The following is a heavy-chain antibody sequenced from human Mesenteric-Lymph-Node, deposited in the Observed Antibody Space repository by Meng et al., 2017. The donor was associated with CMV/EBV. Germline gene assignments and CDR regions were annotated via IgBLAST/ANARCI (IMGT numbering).Heavy chain of an antibody. CDR3: ARLYTTTYGHSFDI. V-gene: IGHV3-20*04. J-gene: IGHJ3*02. CDR2: INWDGSRI. Sequence: GGSLRLSCAAAGFIFDDYAMSWVRQAPGKGLEWVSGINWDGSRIGYADSVKGRFTISRDNAKNSLFLQMNSLRAEDTAVYYCARLYTTTYGHSFDIWGQGTMVTVSS. D-gene: IGHD2-2*02. CDR1: GFIFDDYA.